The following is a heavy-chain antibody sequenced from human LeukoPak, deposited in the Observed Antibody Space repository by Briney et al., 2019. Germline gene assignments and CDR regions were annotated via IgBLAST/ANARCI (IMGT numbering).Heavy chain of an antibody. D-gene: IGHD6-13*01. V-gene: IGHV3-48*03. Sequence: GGSLRLSCAASGFTFSSYEMNWVRQAPGKGLEWVSYISSSGSTIYYADSVKGRFTISRDNAKNSLYLQMNSLRAEDTAVYYCARPGIAAAGPLDAFDIWGQGTMVTVSS. CDR1: GFTFSSYE. J-gene: IGHJ3*02. CDR3: ARPGIAAAGPLDAFDI. CDR2: ISSSGSTI.